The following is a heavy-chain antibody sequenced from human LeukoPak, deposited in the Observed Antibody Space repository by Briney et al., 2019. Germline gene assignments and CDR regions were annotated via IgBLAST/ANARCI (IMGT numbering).Heavy chain of an antibody. CDR3: VRGPTYSSRWYMDY. CDR1: GGSISSYY. Sequence: SETLSLTCTVSGGSISSYYWSWIWQPAGKGLEWLGRISGSGGTTYNTPLKSRGTLSVDSSKNQFSLKLSSVTAADTAVYYCVRGPTYSSRWYMDYWGQGTLVTVSS. J-gene: IGHJ4*02. D-gene: IGHD6-13*01. V-gene: IGHV4-4*07. CDR2: ISGSGGT.